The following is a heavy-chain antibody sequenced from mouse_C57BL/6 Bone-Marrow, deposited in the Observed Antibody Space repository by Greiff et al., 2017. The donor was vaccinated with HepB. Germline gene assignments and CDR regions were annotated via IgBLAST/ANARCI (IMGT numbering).Heavy chain of an antibody. J-gene: IGHJ4*01. CDR2: IWSGGST. CDR1: GFSLTSYG. CDR3: AKKTVVGKYYAMDY. D-gene: IGHD1-1*01. V-gene: IGHV2-4*01. Sequence: VQLKQSGPGLVQPSQSLSITCTVSGFSLTSYGVHWVRQPPGKGLEWLGVIWSGGSTDYNAAFISRLSISKDNSKSQVFFKMNSLQADDTAIYYCAKKTVVGKYYAMDYWGQGTSVTVSS.